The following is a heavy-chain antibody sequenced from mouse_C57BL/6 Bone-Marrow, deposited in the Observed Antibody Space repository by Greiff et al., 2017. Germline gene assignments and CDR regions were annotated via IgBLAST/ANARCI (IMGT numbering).Heavy chain of an antibody. Sequence: VQLQQSGPELVKPGASVKISCKASGYTFTDYYMNWVKQSHGKSLEWIGDINPNNGGTSYNQKFKGKATLTVDKSSSTAYMELRSLTSEDSAVYYCATPIYYDYVDYWGQGTTLTVSS. CDR3: ATPIYYDYVDY. D-gene: IGHD2-4*01. CDR1: GYTFTDYY. J-gene: IGHJ2*01. CDR2: INPNNGGT. V-gene: IGHV1-26*01.